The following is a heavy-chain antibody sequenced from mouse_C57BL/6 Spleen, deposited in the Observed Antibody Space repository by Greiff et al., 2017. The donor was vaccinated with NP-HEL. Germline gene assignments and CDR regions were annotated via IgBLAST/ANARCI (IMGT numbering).Heavy chain of an antibody. D-gene: IGHD1-1*01. CDR3: AREATVVADYAMDY. J-gene: IGHJ4*01. CDR2: IHPNSGST. Sequence: QVHVKQPGAELVKPGASVKLSCKASGYTFTSYWMHWVKQRPGQGLEWIGMIHPNSGSTNYNEKFKSKATLTVDKSSSTAYMQLSSLTSEDSAVYYCAREATVVADYAMDYWGQGTSVTVSS. V-gene: IGHV1-64*01. CDR1: GYTFTSYW.